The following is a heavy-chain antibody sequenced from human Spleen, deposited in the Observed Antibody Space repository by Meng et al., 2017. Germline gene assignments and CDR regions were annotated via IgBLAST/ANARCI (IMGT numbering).Heavy chain of an antibody. Sequence: GSLRLSCTVSGASITSSDYYWGWIRQPPGKGLEWIGEINHSGSTNYNPSLKSRVTISVDTSKNQFSLKLSSVTAADTAVYYCARVRPGRRYGDYVGYFDYWGQGTLVTVSS. D-gene: IGHD4-17*01. CDR3: ARVRPGRRYGDYVGYFDY. CDR1: GASITSSDYY. J-gene: IGHJ4*02. CDR2: INHSGST. V-gene: IGHV4-39*07.